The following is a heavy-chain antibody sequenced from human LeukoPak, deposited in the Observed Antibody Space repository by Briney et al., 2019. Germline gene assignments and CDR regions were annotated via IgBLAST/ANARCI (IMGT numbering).Heavy chain of an antibody. J-gene: IGHJ6*03. D-gene: IGHD4-17*01. V-gene: IGHV3-23*01. CDR1: GFTFSSYA. CDR3: AKDGWTTVTTNYYYYYMDV. CDR2: ISGSGGST. Sequence: GGSLTLSCAASGFTFSSYAMSWVRQAPGKGLEWVSAISGSGGSTYYADSVKGRFTISRDNSKNTLYLQMNSLRAEDTAVYYCAKDGWTTVTTNYYYYYMDVWGKGTTVTVSS.